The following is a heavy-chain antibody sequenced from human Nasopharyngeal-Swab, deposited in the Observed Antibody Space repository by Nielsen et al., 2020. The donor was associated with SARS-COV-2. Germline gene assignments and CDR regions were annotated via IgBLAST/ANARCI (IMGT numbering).Heavy chain of an antibody. CDR2: ISGSGGST. J-gene: IGHJ4*02. Sequence: GESLKISCAASGFTFSSYGMHWVRQAPGKGLEWVSAISGSGGSTYYADSVKGRFTISRDNSKNTLYLQMNSLRAEDTAVYYCARASRIYSSGWYYFDYWGQGTLVTVSS. CDR3: ARASRIYSSGWYYFDY. CDR1: GFTFSSYG. D-gene: IGHD6-19*01. V-gene: IGHV3-23*01.